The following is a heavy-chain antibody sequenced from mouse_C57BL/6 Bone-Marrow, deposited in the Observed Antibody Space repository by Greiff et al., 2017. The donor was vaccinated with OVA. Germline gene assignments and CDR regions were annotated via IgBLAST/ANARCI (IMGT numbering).Heavy chain of an antibody. V-gene: IGHV8-8*01. CDR3: ARIASRLIYYNYDGGFDY. Sequence: QVTLKVCGPGILQPSQTLSLTCSFSGFSLSTFGMGVGWLRQPSGKGLVWLAHLWWDDDTYYNPALKSRLTIAKDTSKNQIFLKIANVDTADTATYYCARIASRLIYYNYDGGFDYWGQGTTLTVSS. CDR2: LWWDDDT. J-gene: IGHJ2*01. CDR1: GFSLSTFGMG. D-gene: IGHD2-4*01.